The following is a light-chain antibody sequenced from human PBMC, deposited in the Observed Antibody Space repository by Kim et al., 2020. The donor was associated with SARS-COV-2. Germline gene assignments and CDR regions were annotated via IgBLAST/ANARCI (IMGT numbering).Light chain of an antibody. V-gene: IGLV3-21*04. CDR2: YDR. Sequence: APGKTARITGGGNNIGTKSVHWYQQRPDQGPVLGINYDRDRPSGIPERISGSNSGNTATLIISRVEAGDEADYYCQVWDNYSDHVVFGGGTQLTVL. CDR3: QVWDNYSDHVV. J-gene: IGLJ2*01. CDR1: NIGTKS.